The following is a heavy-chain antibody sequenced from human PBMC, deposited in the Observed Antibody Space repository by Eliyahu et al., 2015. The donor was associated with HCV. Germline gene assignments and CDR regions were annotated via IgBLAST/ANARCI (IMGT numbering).Heavy chain of an antibody. Sequence: EVQLLESGGGLVQPGGSLRLSCAASGFTFTNYAITWVRQAPGKGPEWVSAISGSGDATYYADSVKGRFTISRDNSNNALYLQMNSLRAEDTAVYYCAKEGEQRAFDIWGQGTMVTVSS. V-gene: IGHV3-23*01. CDR2: ISGSGDAT. CDR1: GFTFTNYA. CDR3: AKEGEQRAFDI. J-gene: IGHJ3*02.